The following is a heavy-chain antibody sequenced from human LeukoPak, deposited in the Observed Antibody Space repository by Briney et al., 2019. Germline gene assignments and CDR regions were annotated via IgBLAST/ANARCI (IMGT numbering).Heavy chain of an antibody. CDR3: ARGVYIAAAQYGY. V-gene: IGHV4-59*01. Sequence: SETLSLTCTVSGGSISNYYWSWIRQPPGKGMEWIGYIYYSGTTNYNPSLKSRVTISVETSKNQFSLKRNAVTAADTAVYYCARGVYIAAAQYGYWGQGTLVTVSS. CDR2: IYYSGTT. J-gene: IGHJ4*02. D-gene: IGHD6-13*01. CDR1: GGSISNYY.